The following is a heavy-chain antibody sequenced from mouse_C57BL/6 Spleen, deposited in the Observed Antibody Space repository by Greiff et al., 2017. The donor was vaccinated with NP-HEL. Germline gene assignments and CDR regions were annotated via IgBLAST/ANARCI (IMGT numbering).Heavy chain of an antibody. V-gene: IGHV3-6*01. D-gene: IGHD2-1*01. CDR2: ISYDGSN. Sequence: DVKLQESGPGLVKPSQSLSLTCSVTGYSITSGYYWNWIRQFPGNKLEWMGYISYDGSNNYNPSLKNRISITRDTSKNQLFLKLNSVTTEDTATYYCAREGNSFAYWGQGTLVTVSA. J-gene: IGHJ3*01. CDR1: GYSITSGYY. CDR3: AREGNSFAY.